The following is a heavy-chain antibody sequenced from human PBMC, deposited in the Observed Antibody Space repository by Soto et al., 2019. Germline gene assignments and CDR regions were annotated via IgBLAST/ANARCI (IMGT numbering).Heavy chain of an antibody. CDR3: AGYCSGGSCYYFDY. CDR2: IYHSGST. J-gene: IGHJ4*02. V-gene: IGHV4-4*02. Sequence: QVQLQESGPGLVKPSGTLSLTCAVSGGSISSSNWWSWVRQPPGKVLEWIGEIYHSGSTNYNPSLKGRVTISVDKSKNQFSLKLSSVTAADTAVYYCAGYCSGGSCYYFDYWGQGTLVTVSS. D-gene: IGHD2-15*01. CDR1: GGSISSSNW.